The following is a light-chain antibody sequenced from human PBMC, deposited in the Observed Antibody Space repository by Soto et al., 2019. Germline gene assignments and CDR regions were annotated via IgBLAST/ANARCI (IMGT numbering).Light chain of an antibody. CDR2: PAS. J-gene: IGKJ4*01. V-gene: IGKV1-9*01. Sequence: DIQLTQSPSFLSASVGDRVTLTCRASQGISSYLVWYQQKPGKAPKLLIYPASTLQSGVPSRISGSGSGTEFTLTISSLQPEDFATYYCQQLNSYPRTFGGGTKVEIK. CDR3: QQLNSYPRT. CDR1: QGISSY.